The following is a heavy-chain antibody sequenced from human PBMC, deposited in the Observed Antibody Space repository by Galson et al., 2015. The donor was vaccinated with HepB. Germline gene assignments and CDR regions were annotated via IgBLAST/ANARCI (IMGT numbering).Heavy chain of an antibody. CDR3: ASKRAFNFAYLAY. CDR1: GDTLNSYA. V-gene: IGHV1-69*06. J-gene: IGHJ4*02. CDR2: IITFFDSG. Sequence: QSGAEEKKPGSSVNTSCKTSGDTLNSYAVAWLRQAPGQAPDWVGGIITFFDSGKNPKKFQGRLTVTADKSTSTVYMDLRSLRSDDTAVYFCASKRAFNFAYLAYWGQGTLVTVSS. D-gene: IGHD1-1*01.